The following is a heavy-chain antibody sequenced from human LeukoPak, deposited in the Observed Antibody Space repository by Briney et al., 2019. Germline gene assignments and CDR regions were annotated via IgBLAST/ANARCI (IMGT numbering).Heavy chain of an antibody. Sequence: GGSLRLSCAASGFTSSSYAMSWVRQAPGKGLEWVSAISAAGGSTYYADSVKGRFTTSRDNSKNTVYLQMNSLRVEDTAVYYCAKWQRTGNWYFDLWGRGTLVTVSS. D-gene: IGHD1-1*01. CDR3: AKWQRTGNWYFDL. CDR2: ISAAGGST. CDR1: GFTSSSYA. V-gene: IGHV3-23*01. J-gene: IGHJ2*01.